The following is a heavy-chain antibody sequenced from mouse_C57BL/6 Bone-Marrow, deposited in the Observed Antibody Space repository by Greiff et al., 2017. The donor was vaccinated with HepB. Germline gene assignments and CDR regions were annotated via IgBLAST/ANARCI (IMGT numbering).Heavy chain of an antibody. V-gene: IGHV3-6*01. CDR3: ARYPGYFDV. Sequence: EVKLQESGPGLVKPSQSLSLTCSVTGYSITSGYYWNWIRQFPGNKLEWMGYISYDGSNNYNPSLKNRISITRDTSKNQFFLKLNSVTTEDTATYYCARYPGYFDVWGTGTTVTVSS. CDR2: ISYDGSN. CDR1: GYSITSGYY. D-gene: IGHD5-1*01. J-gene: IGHJ1*03.